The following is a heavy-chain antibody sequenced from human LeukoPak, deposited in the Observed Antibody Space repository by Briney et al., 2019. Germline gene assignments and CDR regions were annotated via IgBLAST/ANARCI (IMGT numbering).Heavy chain of an antibody. CDR2: IYYSGST. Sequence: PSETLSLTCTVSGGSISSGSYYWSWIRQPAGKGLEWIGSIYYSGSTYYNPSLKSRVTISVDTSKNQFSLKLSSVTAADTAVYYCARLRVTMIVVAIAYFDYWGQGTLVTVSS. J-gene: IGHJ4*02. D-gene: IGHD3-22*01. CDR3: ARLRVTMIVVAIAYFDY. V-gene: IGHV4-39*01. CDR1: GGSISSGSYY.